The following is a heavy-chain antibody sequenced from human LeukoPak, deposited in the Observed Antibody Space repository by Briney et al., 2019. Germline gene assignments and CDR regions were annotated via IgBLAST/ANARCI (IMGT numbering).Heavy chain of an antibody. V-gene: IGHV1-2*02. J-gene: IGHJ4*02. Sequence: SVKVSCKASGYTFTGYYIHWVRQAPGQGLEWMGWINPNSGGTNYAQKFQGRVTMTRDTSISTAYMELSRLRSDDTAVYYCARDVGEYCSSTNCYASHYWGQGTLVTVSS. CDR3: ARDVGEYCSSTNCYASHY. CDR1: GYTFTGYY. CDR2: INPNSGGT. D-gene: IGHD2-2*01.